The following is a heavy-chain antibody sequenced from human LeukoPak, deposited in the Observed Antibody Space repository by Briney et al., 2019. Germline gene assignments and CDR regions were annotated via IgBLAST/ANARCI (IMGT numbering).Heavy chain of an antibody. J-gene: IGHJ3*01. V-gene: IGHV1-8*03. CDR1: GYTFTGYY. Sequence: ASVKVSCKAPGYTFTGYYMHWVRQAPGQGLEWMGWMNPNSGNTGYAQKFQGRVTITRNTSISTAYMELSSLRSEDTAVYYCARGRYSYGDDDAFDVWGQGTIVTVSS. CDR3: ARGRYSYGDDDAFDV. D-gene: IGHD5-18*01. CDR2: MNPNSGNT.